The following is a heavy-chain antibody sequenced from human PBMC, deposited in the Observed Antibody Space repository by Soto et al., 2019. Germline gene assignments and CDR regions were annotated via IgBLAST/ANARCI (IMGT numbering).Heavy chain of an antibody. Sequence: PGGSLRLSTAVSGFTVSNNYMSRVRQAPGKGLEWVAVISYDGSNKYYADSVKGRFTISRDNPKNTLYLQMNSLRAEDTAVYYCAKDNTHCSGGSCYGCDYWGQGTLVTVSS. CDR2: ISYDGSNK. CDR1: GFTVSNNY. V-gene: IGHV3-30*18. J-gene: IGHJ4*02. CDR3: AKDNTHCSGGSCYGCDY. D-gene: IGHD2-15*01.